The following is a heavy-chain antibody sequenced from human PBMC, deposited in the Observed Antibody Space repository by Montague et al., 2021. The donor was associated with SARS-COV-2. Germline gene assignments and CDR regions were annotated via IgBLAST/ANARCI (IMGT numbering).Heavy chain of an antibody. J-gene: IGHJ4*02. V-gene: IGHV4-59*08. CDR2: VFYTGST. Sequence: SETLSLTCAVAGGSIRNYNWGWIRQPQGPGLEWIGYVFYTGSTNYNSYLKSRVTISIDTSKNQISLRVNSVTVADTAKSFFASHNADDFGLLDYWGQGTLVTVSS. CDR3: ASHNADDFGLLDY. D-gene: IGHD3/OR15-3a*01. CDR1: GGSIRNYN.